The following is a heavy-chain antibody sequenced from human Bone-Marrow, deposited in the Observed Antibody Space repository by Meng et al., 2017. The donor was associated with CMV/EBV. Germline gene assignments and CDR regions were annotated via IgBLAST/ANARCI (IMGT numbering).Heavy chain of an antibody. CDR2: IYPGDSDT. CDR1: GYSFTSYW. V-gene: IGHV5-51*01. D-gene: IGHD2-2*01. J-gene: IGHJ6*02. CDR3: ARSQGLPAASHYYYYYYGMDV. Sequence: KVSCKGSGYSFTSYWIGWVRQMPGKGLEWRGIIYPGDSDTRYSPSFQGQVTISADKSISTAYMQWSSLKAADTAMYYCARSQGLPAASHYYYYYYGMDVWGQGTTVTVSS.